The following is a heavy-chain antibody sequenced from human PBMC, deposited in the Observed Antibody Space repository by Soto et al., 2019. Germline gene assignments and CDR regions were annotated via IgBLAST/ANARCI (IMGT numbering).Heavy chain of an antibody. CDR3: ASGAGGPRWGSIVY. J-gene: IGHJ4*02. CDR2: INPNSGGT. D-gene: IGHD3-16*02. CDR1: GYTFTGYY. Sequence: QVQLVQSGAEVKKPGASVKVSCKASGYTFTGYYMHWVRQAPGQGLEWMGWINPNSGGTNYAQKFQVWGTIHRDTSISTAYMELGRLRSDDNDVSYCASGAGGPRWGSIVYWGQGTRVTVSS. V-gene: IGHV1-2*04.